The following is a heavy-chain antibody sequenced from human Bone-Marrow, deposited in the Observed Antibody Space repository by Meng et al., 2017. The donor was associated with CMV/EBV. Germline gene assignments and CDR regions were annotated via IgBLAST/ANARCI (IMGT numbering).Heavy chain of an antibody. V-gene: IGHV4-4*02. J-gene: IGHJ6*02. D-gene: IGHD3-3*01. CDR1: GGSISSSNW. CDR3: ARRGRVTIFGVVISKYYYYGMDV. Sequence: GSLRLSCAVSGGSISSSNWWSWVRQPPGKGLEWIGEIYHSGSTNYNPSLKSRVTISVDKSKNQFSLKLSSVTAADTAVYYCARRGRVTIFGVVISKYYYYGMDVWGQGTTVTVSS. CDR2: IYHSGST.